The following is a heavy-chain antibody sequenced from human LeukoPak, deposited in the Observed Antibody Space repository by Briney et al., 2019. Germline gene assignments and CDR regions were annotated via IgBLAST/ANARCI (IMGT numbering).Heavy chain of an antibody. CDR1: GGSISSYY. V-gene: IGHV4-59*01. J-gene: IGHJ4*02. D-gene: IGHD3-16*01. Sequence: SETLSLTCSVSGGSISSYYWSWIRQPPGKGLEWIGYIYDSGSTNYKSPLKSRVTISVDTSKNQFSLKLSSVTAADTAVYYCARIGGDTFGGVSYWGQGTLVTVSS. CDR3: ARIGGDTFGGVSY. CDR2: IYDSGST.